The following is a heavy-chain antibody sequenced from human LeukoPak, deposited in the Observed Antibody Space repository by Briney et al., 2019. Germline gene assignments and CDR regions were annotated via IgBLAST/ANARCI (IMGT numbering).Heavy chain of an antibody. CDR2: INPSGGST. J-gene: IGHJ4*02. D-gene: IGHD4-11*01. CDR3: ARSRPNLDYSVSFDY. CDR1: GYTFTSYY. V-gene: IGHV1-46*01. Sequence: GASVKVSCKASGYTFTSYYMHWVRQAPGQGLEWMGIINPSGGSTSYAQKFQGRVTMTRDTSTSTVYMELSSLRSEDTAVYYCARSRPNLDYSVSFDYWGQGTLVTVSS.